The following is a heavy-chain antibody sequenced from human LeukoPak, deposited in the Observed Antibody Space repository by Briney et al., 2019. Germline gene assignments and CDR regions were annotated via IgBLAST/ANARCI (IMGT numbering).Heavy chain of an antibody. Sequence: SGPTLVKPTQTLTVTCTVSGFSLSTSGEAVGWIRHPPGKALEWLALIYWDDDKRYGPSLKTRLTVTKDASKNQVVLTLSNVDPVDTATYYCAHKAYGDQRHFDYWGQGTLVTVSS. D-gene: IGHD4-17*01. J-gene: IGHJ4*02. CDR3: AHKAYGDQRHFDY. CDR1: GFSLSTSGEA. V-gene: IGHV2-5*05. CDR2: IYWDDDK.